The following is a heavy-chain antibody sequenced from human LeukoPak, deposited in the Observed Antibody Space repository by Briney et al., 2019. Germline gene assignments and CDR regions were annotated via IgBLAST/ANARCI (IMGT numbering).Heavy chain of an antibody. J-gene: IGHJ6*03. CDR1: GGSISSYY. Sequence: SETLSLTCTVSGGSISSYYWSWIRQPAGKGLEWIGRIYSTGSTNYNPSLKSRVTMSVDTSKNQFSLRLRSVTAADTGIYYCARGRQEISMIIVVMTAVSYYLDAWGKGTTVTVS. V-gene: IGHV4-4*07. CDR2: IYSTGST. CDR3: ARGRQEISMIIVVMTAVSYYLDA. D-gene: IGHD3-22*01.